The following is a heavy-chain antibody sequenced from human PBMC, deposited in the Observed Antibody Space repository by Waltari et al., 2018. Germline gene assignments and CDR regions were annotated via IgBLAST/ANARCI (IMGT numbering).Heavy chain of an antibody. CDR2: IYHSGNT. V-gene: IGHV4-30-4*08. J-gene: IGHJ5*02. CDR1: GGSISSGDYY. Sequence: QEQLQESGPGLVEPSQTLSLTCTVFGGSISSGDYYWGWIRQPPGKGLEWIGFIYHSGNTHYNPSLKSRITMSVDTSKNQFSLNLNSVNAADTAVYYCARGTHGFDPWGQGTLVTVSS. CDR3: ARGTHGFDP.